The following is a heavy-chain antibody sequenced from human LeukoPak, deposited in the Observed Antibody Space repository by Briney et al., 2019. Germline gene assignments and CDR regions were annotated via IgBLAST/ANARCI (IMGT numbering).Heavy chain of an antibody. D-gene: IGHD2-2*01. J-gene: IGHJ4*02. CDR1: GYTFIGYY. Sequence: ASVKVSCKASGYTFIGYYMYWVRQAPGQGLEWMGIINPSGGSTSYAQKFQGRLTMTRDTSTSTVYMELSSLRSEDTAVYYCARGTDYQLPLLDCWGQGTLVTVSS. V-gene: IGHV1-46*01. CDR3: ARGTDYQLPLLDC. CDR2: INPSGGST.